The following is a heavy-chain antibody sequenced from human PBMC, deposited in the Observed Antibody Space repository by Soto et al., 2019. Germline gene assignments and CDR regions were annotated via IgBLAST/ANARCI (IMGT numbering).Heavy chain of an antibody. D-gene: IGHD6-19*01. CDR1: GYSFTSYW. CDR3: ARHFKEWLVPIGVDY. V-gene: IGHV5-51*01. Sequence: GESLKISCKGSGYSFTSYWIGWVRQMPGKGLEWMGIIYPGDSDTRYSPSFQGQVTISADKSISTAYLQWSSLKASDTAMYYCARHFKEWLVPIGVDYWGQGTLVTVSS. CDR2: IYPGDSDT. J-gene: IGHJ4*02.